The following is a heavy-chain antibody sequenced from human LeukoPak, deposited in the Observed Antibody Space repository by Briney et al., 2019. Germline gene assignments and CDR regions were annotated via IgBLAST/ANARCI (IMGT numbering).Heavy chain of an antibody. D-gene: IGHD3-3*01. Sequence: ASVKVSCKASGGTFSSYAISWVRQAPGQGLEWMGWISAYNGNTNYAQKLQGRVTMTTDTSTSTAYMELRSLRSDDTAVYYCARGGFGVVNRYYFDYWGQGTLVTVSS. V-gene: IGHV1-18*01. CDR1: GGTFSSYA. J-gene: IGHJ4*02. CDR2: ISAYNGNT. CDR3: ARGGFGVVNRYYFDY.